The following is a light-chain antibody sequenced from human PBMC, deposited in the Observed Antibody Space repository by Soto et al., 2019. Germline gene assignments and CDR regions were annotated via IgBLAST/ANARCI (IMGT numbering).Light chain of an antibody. CDR1: SSDVGGYNS. Sequence: QSALTQPASVSGSPGQSFTVYCTGTSSDVGGYNSVSWYEQHPGKPPKLIIYDVSNRPSGVSDRFSGSKSGNTASLTISGLQAEDEADYYCSSYTSTSSYVFATGTKVTVL. CDR2: DVS. CDR3: SSYTSTSSYV. J-gene: IGLJ1*01. V-gene: IGLV2-14*03.